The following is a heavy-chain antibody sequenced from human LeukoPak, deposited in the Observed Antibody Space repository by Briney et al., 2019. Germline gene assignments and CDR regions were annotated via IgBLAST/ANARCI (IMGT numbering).Heavy chain of an antibody. CDR3: AKEYSSGWSYWYFDL. V-gene: IGHV3-30*18. CDR2: ISRHGSTK. D-gene: IGHD6-19*01. CDR1: GFDFSDHG. Sequence: GGSLRLSCAASGFDFSDHGMHWVRQAPGKGLEGVAVISRHGSTKIYAASVKGRFTISRDNSKNTMYLQMDSLRPEDTAVYFCAKEYSSGWSYWYFDLWGRGTLVTVSS. J-gene: IGHJ2*01.